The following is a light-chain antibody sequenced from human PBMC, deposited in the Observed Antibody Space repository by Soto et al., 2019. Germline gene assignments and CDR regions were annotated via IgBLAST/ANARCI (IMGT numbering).Light chain of an antibody. V-gene: IGKV3-15*01. CDR2: GAS. CDR1: QTVSSN. J-gene: IGKJ5*01. CDR3: QQYNNWPIT. Sequence: EIEITESPATLSMYPGERATLSCRASQTVSSNLAWYQQKPGQAPRLLIYGASTRATGIPARFSGSGSGTEFTLTISSLQSEDFAVYYCQQYNNWPITFGQVRLLEVK.